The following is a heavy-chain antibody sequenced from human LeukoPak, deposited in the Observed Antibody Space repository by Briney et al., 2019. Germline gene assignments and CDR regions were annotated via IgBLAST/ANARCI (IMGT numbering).Heavy chain of an antibody. CDR1: GFTFSSYR. J-gene: IGHJ4*02. V-gene: IGHV3-21*01. CDR3: ASQGKELDY. CDR2: ISSSSSYI. Sequence: GGSLTLSCAASGFTFSSYRMNSVRQAPGNGLEWVPPISSSSSYIYYADSVKGRFTISRDNAKNSLYLQMNSLRAEDTAVYYCASQGKELDYWGQGTLVTVSS. D-gene: IGHD3-10*01.